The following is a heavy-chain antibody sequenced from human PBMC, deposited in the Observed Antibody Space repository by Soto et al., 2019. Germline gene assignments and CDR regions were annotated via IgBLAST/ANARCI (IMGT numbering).Heavy chain of an antibody. CDR1: AVTFSRCA. J-gene: IGHJ6*02. Sequence: AGGALRGPWAASAVTFSRCAMSWGRHGPWKGLEWGSASSGSGGSTYYAESVKGRLTISRDNSKTTLYLQMNSLRAEDTAVYYCAKAGSFAVVVPAAIPLYGMDVWGPGTTVTVSS. CDR3: AKAGSFAVVVPAAIPLYGMDV. V-gene: IGHV3-23*01. D-gene: IGHD2-2*01. CDR2: SSGSGGST.